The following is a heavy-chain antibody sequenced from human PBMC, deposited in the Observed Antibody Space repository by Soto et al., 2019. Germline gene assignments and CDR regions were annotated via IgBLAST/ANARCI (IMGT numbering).Heavy chain of an antibody. CDR3: ARDRGSSWMYKWFDP. J-gene: IGHJ5*02. Sequence: PSETLSVTCTVSGDSINSADYYWSWIRQPPGKGLEWIGHIYYSGSTYYTPSLKSRVTISIDTSKNQFSLEMTSVTAADTAVYYCARDRGSSWMYKWFDPWGQGTQVTVSS. CDR1: GDSINSADYY. D-gene: IGHD6-13*01. CDR2: IYYSGST. V-gene: IGHV4-30-4*01.